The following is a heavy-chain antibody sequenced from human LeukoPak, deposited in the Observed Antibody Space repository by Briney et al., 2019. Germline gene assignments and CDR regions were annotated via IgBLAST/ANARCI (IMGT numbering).Heavy chain of an antibody. J-gene: IGHJ4*02. D-gene: IGHD6-13*01. V-gene: IGHV4-39*07. CDR2: INHSGRT. CDR3: ARGPRSNSWYALNY. CDR1: GGSINIISYY. Sequence: SETLSLTCTVSGGSINIISYYWGWIRQPPGKGLEWIGEINHSGRTSYKPSLKSRVTISADTSKNQFSLKLSSVTAADTAIYYCARGPRSNSWYALNYWGQGTLVTVSS.